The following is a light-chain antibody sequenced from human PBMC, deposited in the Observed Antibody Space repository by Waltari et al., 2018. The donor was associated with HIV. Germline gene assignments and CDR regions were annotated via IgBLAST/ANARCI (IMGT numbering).Light chain of an antibody. V-gene: IGLV3-1*01. CDR3: QAWDSSTVV. Sequence: SYKLTQPPSVSVSPGQTASITCSGDKLGDKYACWYQQKQGQSPVLVIYQDNKRPSGIPELCSGSNSGNTATLTISGTQAMDEADYYCQAWDSSTVVFGGGTKLTVL. J-gene: IGLJ2*01. CDR2: QDN. CDR1: KLGDKY.